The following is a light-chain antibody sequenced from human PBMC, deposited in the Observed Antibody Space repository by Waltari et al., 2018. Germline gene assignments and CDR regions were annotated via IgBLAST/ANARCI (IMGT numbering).Light chain of an antibody. CDR2: VNSDGSH. Sequence: QLVLTQSPSASASLGASVKLTCTLSSGHSSNIIAWLQQPPGAGPRYLMKVNSDGSHSKGDEIPDRFSGSSSGAERYLTISSVQSDDEADYYCQTGGHGTWVFGGGTKLTVL. CDR3: QTGGHGTWV. CDR1: SGHSSNI. V-gene: IGLV4-69*01. J-gene: IGLJ3*02.